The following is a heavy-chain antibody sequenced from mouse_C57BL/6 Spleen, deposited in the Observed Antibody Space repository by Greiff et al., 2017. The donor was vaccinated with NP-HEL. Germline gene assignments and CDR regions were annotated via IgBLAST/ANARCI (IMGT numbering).Heavy chain of an antibody. CDR1: GYTFTSYW. D-gene: IGHD1-1*01. CDR2: IYPGSGST. Sequence: QVQLQQPGAELVKPGASVKMSCKASGYTFTSYWITWVKQRPGQGLEWIGDIYPGSGSTNYNEKFKSKATLTVDTSSSTAYMQLSSLTSEDSAVYDCERKDYYGSSVYCDYWGQGTTLTVSS. J-gene: IGHJ2*01. CDR3: ERKDYYGSSVYCDY. V-gene: IGHV1-55*01.